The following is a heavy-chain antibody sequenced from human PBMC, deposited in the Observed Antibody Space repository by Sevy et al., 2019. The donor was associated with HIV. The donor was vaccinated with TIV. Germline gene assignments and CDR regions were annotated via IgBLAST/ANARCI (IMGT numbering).Heavy chain of an antibody. CDR3: AGEGCTKPHDY. CDR2: LSFGCGEI. D-gene: IGHD2-8*01. V-gene: IGHV3-23*01. CDR1: GFTFSKYS. Sequence: GGSLRLSCAASGFTFSKYSMSWVRQPPGKGLEWVSSLSFGCGEINYADSVKGRFTISRDNSKISVYLQMNNLRPEDTSVYYCAGEGCTKPHDYWGQGTLVTVSS. J-gene: IGHJ4*02.